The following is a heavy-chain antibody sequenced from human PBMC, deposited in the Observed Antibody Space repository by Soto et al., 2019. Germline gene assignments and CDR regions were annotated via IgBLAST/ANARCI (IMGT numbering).Heavy chain of an antibody. CDR3: ARLVTYSSSWTNALDI. CDR1: GYSFTSYW. D-gene: IGHD6-13*01. CDR2: IYPGDSDT. Sequence: PGESLKISCKGSGYSFTSYWIGWVRQMPGKGLEWVGIIYPGDSDTRYSPSFQGQVTISADKSISTAYLQWSSLKASDTAMYYCARLVTYSSSWTNALDIWGQGTMVTVSS. J-gene: IGHJ3*02. V-gene: IGHV5-51*01.